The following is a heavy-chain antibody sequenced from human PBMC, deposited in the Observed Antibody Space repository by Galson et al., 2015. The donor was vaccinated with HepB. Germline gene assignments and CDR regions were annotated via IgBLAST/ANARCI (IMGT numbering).Heavy chain of an antibody. Sequence: SLRLSCAASGFTFSSYGMHWVRQAPGKGLEWVAVIWYDGSNKYYADSVKGRFTISRDNSKNTLYLQMNSLRAEDTAVYYCARGGILTGYSFDYWGQGTLVTVSS. D-gene: IGHD3-9*01. CDR3: ARGGILTGYSFDY. V-gene: IGHV3-33*01. CDR2: IWYDGSNK. CDR1: GFTFSSYG. J-gene: IGHJ4*02.